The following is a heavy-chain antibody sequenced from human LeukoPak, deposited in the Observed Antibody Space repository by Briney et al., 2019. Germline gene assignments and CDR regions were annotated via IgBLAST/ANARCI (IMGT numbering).Heavy chain of an antibody. CDR3: ARDGTCINGVCYTDFDY. D-gene: IGHD2-8*01. V-gene: IGHV3-74*01. Sequence: GSLRLSCGASGFTFSTSWMNLGRQAPGEGLGGVSHINSDGSNTKYADSVKGRFTIYRDNAKNTLYLQMNSLRAENTAVYYCARDGTCINGVCYTDFDYWGRGTLVTVSS. CDR2: INSDGSNT. J-gene: IGHJ4*02. CDR1: GFTFSTSW.